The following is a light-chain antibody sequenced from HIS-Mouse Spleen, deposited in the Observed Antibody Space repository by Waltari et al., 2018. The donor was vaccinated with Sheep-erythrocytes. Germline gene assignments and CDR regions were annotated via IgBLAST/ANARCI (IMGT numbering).Light chain of an antibody. V-gene: IGLV2-23*01. CDR3: CSYAGSSTWV. CDR1: SSDAGSYNL. CDR2: EGS. Sequence: QSALTQPAYVSVSPAQACTISCPGTSSDAGSYNLVSGYQQHPGKAPKLMIYEGSKRPSGVSNRFSGSKSGNTASLTISGLQAEDEADYYCCSYAGSSTWVFGGGTKLTVL. J-gene: IGLJ3*02.